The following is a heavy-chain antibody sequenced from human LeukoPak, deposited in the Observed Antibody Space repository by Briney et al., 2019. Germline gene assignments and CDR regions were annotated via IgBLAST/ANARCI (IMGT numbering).Heavy chain of an antibody. D-gene: IGHD3-16*02. Sequence: GASVKVSCKASGYTFTGYYMHWVRQAPRQGLEWMGRINPNSGGTNYAQKFQGRVTMTRDTSISTAYMELSRLRSDDTAVYYCARVQYDYVWGSYLHYWGQGTLVTVSS. CDR2: INPNSGGT. J-gene: IGHJ4*02. CDR3: ARVQYDYVWGSYLHY. V-gene: IGHV1-2*06. CDR1: GYTFTGYY.